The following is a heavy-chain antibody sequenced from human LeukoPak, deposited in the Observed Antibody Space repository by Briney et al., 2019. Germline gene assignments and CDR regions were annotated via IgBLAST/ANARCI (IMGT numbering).Heavy chain of an antibody. Sequence: PGGSLRLSCAASGFIFSSYGMHWVRQAPGKGLEWVAVISYDGSNKYYADSVKGRFTISRDNAKNSLYLQMNSLRAEDTAVYYCARDRSPGNFDYWGQGTLVTVSS. CDR2: ISYDGSNK. CDR1: GFIFSSYG. J-gene: IGHJ4*02. CDR3: ARDRSPGNFDY. D-gene: IGHD3-10*01. V-gene: IGHV3-30*03.